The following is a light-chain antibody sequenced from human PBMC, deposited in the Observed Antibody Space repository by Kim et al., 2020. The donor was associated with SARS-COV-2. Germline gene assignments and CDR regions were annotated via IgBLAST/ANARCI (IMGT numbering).Light chain of an antibody. CDR1: GIGTKS. CDR2: RDF. J-gene: IGLJ3*02. CDR3: QVWDSDNDDRV. V-gene: IGLV3-21*04. Sequence: PGKTARMTWGVRGIGTKSVRWYQQRPGQAPILVIYRDFDRPGGIPARFSGSNSANTATLIIRGVEAGDEADYYCQVWDSDNDDRVFGGGTQLTVL.